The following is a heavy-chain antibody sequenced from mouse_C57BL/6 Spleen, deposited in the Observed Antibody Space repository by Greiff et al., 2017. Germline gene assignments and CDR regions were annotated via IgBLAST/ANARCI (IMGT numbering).Heavy chain of an antibody. Sequence: VMLVESGPGLVAPSQSLSITCTVSGFSLTSYGVHWVRQPPGKGLEWLVVIWSDGSTTYNSALKSRLSISKDNSKSQVFLKMNSLQTDDTAMYYCARHITTVVDYYAMDYWGQGTSVTVSS. CDR3: ARHITTVVDYYAMDY. CDR2: IWSDGST. V-gene: IGHV2-6-1*01. J-gene: IGHJ4*01. CDR1: GFSLTSYG. D-gene: IGHD1-1*01.